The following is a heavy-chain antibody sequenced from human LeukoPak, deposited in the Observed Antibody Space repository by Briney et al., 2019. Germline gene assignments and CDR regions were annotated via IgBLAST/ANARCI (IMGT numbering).Heavy chain of an antibody. CDR1: GFIFSDYT. J-gene: IGHJ1*01. V-gene: IGHV3-21*04. CDR2: IRSSSSNI. D-gene: IGHD4-17*01. CDR3: AKENYGDSTGGRFQH. Sequence: PGGSLRLSCAGSGFIFSDYTMSWVRQAPGKGLEWVSLIRSSSSNIYYVDSVKGRFTVSRDNAKNTLYLQMNSLRAEDTAVYYCAKENYGDSTGGRFQHWGQGTLVTVSS.